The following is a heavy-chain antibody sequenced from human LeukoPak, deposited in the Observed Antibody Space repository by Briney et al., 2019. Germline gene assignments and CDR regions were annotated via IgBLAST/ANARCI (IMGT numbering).Heavy chain of an antibody. J-gene: IGHJ5*02. CDR3: AGDDTYYYDSSGYYP. V-gene: IGHV4-61*02. CDR2: IYTSGST. CDR1: GGSISSGSYY. Sequence: SETLSLTCTVSGGSISSGSYYWSWIRQPAGKGLEWIGRIYTSGSTNYNPSLKSRVTISVDTSKNQFSLKLSSVTAADAAVYYCAGDDTYYYDSSGYYPWGQGTLATVSS. D-gene: IGHD3-22*01.